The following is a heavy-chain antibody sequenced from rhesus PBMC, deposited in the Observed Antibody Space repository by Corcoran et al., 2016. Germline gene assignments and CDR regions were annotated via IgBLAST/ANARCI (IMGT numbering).Heavy chain of an antibody. CDR1: GYTFTDYY. CDR2: INPYNGNK. Sequence: QVQLVQSGAEVKKPGSSVKVSCKASGYTFTDYYMHWVRQAPRQGLEWMGWINPYNGNKKYAQKFHGRVTMTRNTSTSTAYMELSSLRTEDTAVYYCARGPGYCTGSGCYADWYFDLWGPGTPITISS. J-gene: IGHJ2*01. CDR3: ARGPGYCTGSGCYADWYFDL. D-gene: IGHD2-21*01. V-gene: IGHV1S2*01.